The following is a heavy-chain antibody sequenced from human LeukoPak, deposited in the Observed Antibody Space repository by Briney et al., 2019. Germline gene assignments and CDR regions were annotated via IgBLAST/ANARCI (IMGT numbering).Heavy chain of an antibody. Sequence: GGSLRLSCAASGFTFSSYSMNWVRQAPGKGLEWVSSIGSSSRYIYYADSVKGRFTISRDNAKNSLRLQMNSLRAEDTAVYYCAASTKHTAMVDYWGQGTLVTVSS. D-gene: IGHD5-18*01. CDR3: AASTKHTAMVDY. J-gene: IGHJ4*02. CDR1: GFTFSSYS. V-gene: IGHV3-21*01. CDR2: IGSSSRYI.